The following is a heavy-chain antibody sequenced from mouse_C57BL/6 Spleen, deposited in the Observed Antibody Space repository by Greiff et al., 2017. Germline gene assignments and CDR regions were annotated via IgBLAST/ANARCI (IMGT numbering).Heavy chain of an antibody. J-gene: IGHJ3*01. CDR3: ARGGLLTGAY. CDR2: ISSGSSTI. V-gene: IGHV5-17*01. D-gene: IGHD2-10*01. CDR1: GFTFSDYG. Sequence: EVKLVESGGGLVKPGGSLKLSCAASGFTFSDYGMHWVRQAPEKGLEWVAYISSGSSTIYYADTVKGRFTISRDNAKNTLFLQMTSLRSEDTAMYYGARGGLLTGAYWGQGTLVTVSA.